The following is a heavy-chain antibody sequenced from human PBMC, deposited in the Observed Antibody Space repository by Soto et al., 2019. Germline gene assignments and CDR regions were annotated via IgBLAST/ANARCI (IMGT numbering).Heavy chain of an antibody. Sequence: GESLKISCKGSAYRFTNYWIGWVRQMPGKGLEWMGIIYPGDSDTRYSPSFQGQVTISADKSISTAYLQWSSLKASDTAMYYCARIPVPLGIDHWGQGTLVTVSS. J-gene: IGHJ4*02. CDR2: IYPGDSDT. CDR1: AYRFTNYW. V-gene: IGHV5-51*01. D-gene: IGHD1-1*01. CDR3: ARIPVPLGIDH.